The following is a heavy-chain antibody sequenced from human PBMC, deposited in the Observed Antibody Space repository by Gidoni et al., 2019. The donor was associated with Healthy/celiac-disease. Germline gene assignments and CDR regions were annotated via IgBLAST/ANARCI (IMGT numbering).Heavy chain of an antibody. CDR1: GGSISRGGYY. J-gene: IGHJ6*02. CDR3: ARDGAARNYGMDV. V-gene: IGHV4-31*03. CDR2: IYYSGST. D-gene: IGHD6-6*01. Sequence: QVQLQESGPGLVKPSQTLSLTCTVSGGSISRGGYYWSWIRQHPGKGLEWIGYIYYSGSTYYNPSLKSRVTISVDTSKNQFSLKLSSVTAADTAVYYCARDGAARNYGMDVWGQGTTVTVSS.